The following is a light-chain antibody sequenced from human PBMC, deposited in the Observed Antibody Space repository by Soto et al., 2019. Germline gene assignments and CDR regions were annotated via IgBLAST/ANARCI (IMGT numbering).Light chain of an antibody. J-gene: IGKJ2*01. CDR2: AAS. CDR3: LQDYTFPYT. V-gene: IGKV1-6*01. CDR1: QGIRND. Sequence: AIQMTQSPSSLSASVGDRVTITCRASQGIRNDLGWYQQKPGKAPKLLISAASSLQSGVPSRFSGSGSGTDFTLTITSLQPADFASYYCLQDYTFPYTFGQGTKLEIK.